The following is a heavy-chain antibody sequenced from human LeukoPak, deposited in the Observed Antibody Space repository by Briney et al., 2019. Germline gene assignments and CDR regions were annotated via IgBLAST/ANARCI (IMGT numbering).Heavy chain of an antibody. CDR3: TGVSRSSWYDY. J-gene: IGHJ4*02. CDR1: GFTVSSNC. D-gene: IGHD6-13*01. V-gene: IGHV3-15*01. CDR2: IKSKTDGGTP. Sequence: GGSLRLSCAASGFTVSSNCMNWVRQAPGKGLEWVGRIKSKTDGGTPDYAAPVKGRFTISRDDSKNTLYLQMNSLKTEDTAVYYCTGVSRSSWYDYWGQGTLVTVSS.